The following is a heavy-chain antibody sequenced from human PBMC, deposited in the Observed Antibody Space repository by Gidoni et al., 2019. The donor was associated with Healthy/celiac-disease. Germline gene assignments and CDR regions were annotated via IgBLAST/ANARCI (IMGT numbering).Heavy chain of an antibody. CDR2: INPNSGNT. V-gene: IGHV1-8*01. D-gene: IGHD2-15*01. CDR1: GYTFTSYH. CDR3: ARGRLGYCSGGSCYYYGMDV. Sequence: QVQLVQSGAEVKKPGASVKVSCKASGYTFTSYHINWVRQATGQGLEWMGWINPNSGNTGYAQKVQGRVTMTRNTSISTAYMELSSLRSEDTAVYYCARGRLGYCSGGSCYYYGMDVWGQGTTVTVSS. J-gene: IGHJ6*02.